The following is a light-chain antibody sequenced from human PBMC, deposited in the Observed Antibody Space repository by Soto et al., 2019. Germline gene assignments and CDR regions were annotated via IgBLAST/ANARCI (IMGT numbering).Light chain of an antibody. CDR1: SSDVGAYIF. J-gene: IGLJ1*01. CDR3: VSFAGGTDV. Sequence: QSALTQPASVSGSPGQSITISCTGTSSDVGAYIFVSWYQQHPGKAPKLLIYDVNRRPPGVPDRFFGSKSGNTASLTVSGLQAEDEADYYCVSFAGGTDVFGTGTKVTVL. V-gene: IGLV2-8*01. CDR2: DVN.